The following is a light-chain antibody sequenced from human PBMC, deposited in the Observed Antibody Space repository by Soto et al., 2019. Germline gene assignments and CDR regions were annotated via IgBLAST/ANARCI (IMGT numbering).Light chain of an antibody. J-gene: IGKJ2*01. CDR3: QPSYRSPYT. V-gene: IGKV1-39*01. CDR2: AAS. Sequence: IQMTQAPSSLSASVGDSVTVTCRASQSINIYLNWYQPKPGKAPTLLIYAASSLQSGVPSRFPGGGSRTDFTLTISSLQPEDFATYYCQPSYRSPYTFGQGTKLEIK. CDR1: QSINIY.